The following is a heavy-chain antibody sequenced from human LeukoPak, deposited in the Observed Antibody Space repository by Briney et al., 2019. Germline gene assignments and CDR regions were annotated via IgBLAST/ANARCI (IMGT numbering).Heavy chain of an antibody. CDR2: IYPGDSDT. Sequence: WWSWVRQPPGKGLEWMGIIYPGDSDTGYSPSFQGQVTISADKSISTAYLQWSSLKASDTAMYYCARLSVAYFDYWGQGTLVTVSS. CDR3: ARLSVAYFDY. J-gene: IGHJ4*02. V-gene: IGHV5-51*01. CDR1: W. D-gene: IGHD5/OR15-5a*01.